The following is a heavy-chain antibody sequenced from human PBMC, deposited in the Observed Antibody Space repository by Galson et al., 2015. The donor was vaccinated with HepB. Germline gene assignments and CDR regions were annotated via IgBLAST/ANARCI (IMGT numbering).Heavy chain of an antibody. CDR3: AKPLSSWSFDY. Sequence: SLRLSCAASRFSFSSYAMTWVRQAPGKGLEWVSALSVSGGSTYYADSVKGRFTISRDNSKNTLYLQMNSLRAEDTALYYCAKPLSSWSFDYWGQGTLVTVSS. V-gene: IGHV3-23*01. CDR1: RFSFSSYA. J-gene: IGHJ4*02. CDR2: LSVSGGST. D-gene: IGHD6-13*01.